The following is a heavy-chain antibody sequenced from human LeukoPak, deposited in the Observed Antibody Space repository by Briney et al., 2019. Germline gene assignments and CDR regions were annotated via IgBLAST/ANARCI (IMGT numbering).Heavy chain of an antibody. CDR2: INHSGST. Sequence: PSETLSLTCAVYGGSFSGYYWSWIRQPPGKGLEWIGEINHSGSTNYNPSLKSRVTMSIDTSKNQFSLKLNSVTAADTAIYYCARVASSSWSSFDYWGQGILVTVSS. CDR3: ARVASSSWSSFDY. D-gene: IGHD6-13*01. J-gene: IGHJ4*02. V-gene: IGHV4-34*01. CDR1: GGSFSGYY.